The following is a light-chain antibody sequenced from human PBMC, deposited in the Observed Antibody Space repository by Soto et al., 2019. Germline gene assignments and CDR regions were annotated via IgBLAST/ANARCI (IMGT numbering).Light chain of an antibody. CDR2: WAS. CDR1: QSVLYSSNNKNY. Sequence: DIVMTQSPDSLAVSLGERATINCKSSQSVLYSSNNKNYLAWYQQKPGQPPKLLIYWASTRESGVPDRFSGSGSGIDFTLTISSLQAEDVAVYYCQQYYKPPQTFGQGTNVEIK. CDR3: QQYYKPPQT. J-gene: IGKJ1*01. V-gene: IGKV4-1*01.